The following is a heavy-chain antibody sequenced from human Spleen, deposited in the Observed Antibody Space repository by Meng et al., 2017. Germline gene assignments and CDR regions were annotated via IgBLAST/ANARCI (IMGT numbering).Heavy chain of an antibody. CDR1: GFTFNSYW. CDR3: AKDSMTTPYYFDY. V-gene: IGHV3-7*03. D-gene: IGHD4-11*01. Sequence: GESLKISCAASGFTFNSYWMTWVRQAPGKGLEWVANIKEDGSKTYYVDSVKGRFTISRDNAKNSLYLQMNSLRAEDTALYYCAKDSMTTPYYFDYWGQGTLVTVSS. CDR2: IKEDGSKT. J-gene: IGHJ4*02.